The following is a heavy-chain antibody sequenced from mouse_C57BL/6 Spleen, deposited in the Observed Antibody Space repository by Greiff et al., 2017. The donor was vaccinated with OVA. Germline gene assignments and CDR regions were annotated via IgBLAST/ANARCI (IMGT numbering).Heavy chain of an antibody. V-gene: IGHV1-80*01. D-gene: IGHD2-12*01. CDR3: ARRAYYSPFDY. J-gene: IGHJ2*01. Sequence: QVQLQQSGAELVKPGASVKISCKASGYAFSSYWMNWVKQRPGKGLEWIGQIYPGDGDTNYNGKFKGKATLTADKSSSTAYMQLSSLTSEDSAVYFCARRAYYSPFDYWGKGTTLTVSS. CDR1: GYAFSSYW. CDR2: IYPGDGDT.